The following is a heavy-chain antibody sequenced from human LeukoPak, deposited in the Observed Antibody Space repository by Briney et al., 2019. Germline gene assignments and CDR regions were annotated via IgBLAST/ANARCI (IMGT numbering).Heavy chain of an antibody. Sequence: GGSLRLPCAASGFTFSSYGMHWVRQAPGKGLEWVAVISYDGSNKYYADSVKGRFTISSDNSKNTLYLHMNSLRAEDTARYYCAKNRQQLEYAFDIWGQRTMVTVSS. CDR3: AKNRQQLEYAFDI. J-gene: IGHJ3*02. V-gene: IGHV3-30*18. CDR2: ISYDGSNK. D-gene: IGHD6-13*01. CDR1: GFTFSSYG.